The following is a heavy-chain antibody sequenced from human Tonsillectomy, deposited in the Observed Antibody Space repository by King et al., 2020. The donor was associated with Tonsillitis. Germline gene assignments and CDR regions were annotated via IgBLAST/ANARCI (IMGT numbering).Heavy chain of an antibody. CDR1: GFTFRSYA. Sequence: VQLVESGGGVVQPGRSLRLSCVGSGFTFRSYAIDWVRQAPGKGLEWVAAISYDESYKYYADSVKGRFTISRDNSKNTVYLQMNSLRPGDTAMYFCARDFEGTTAAGLDYWGQGTLLTVSS. J-gene: IGHJ4*02. CDR2: ISYDESYK. CDR3: ARDFEGTTAAGLDY. D-gene: IGHD6-13*01. V-gene: IGHV3-30*04.